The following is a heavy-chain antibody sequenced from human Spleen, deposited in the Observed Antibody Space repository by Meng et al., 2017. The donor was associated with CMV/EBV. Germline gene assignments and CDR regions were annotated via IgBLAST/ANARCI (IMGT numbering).Heavy chain of an antibody. V-gene: IGHV3-23*01. CDR3: AKDVSSGWYYFDY. CDR1: GFTFSSYW. CDR2: ISGSGGST. D-gene: IGHD6-19*01. Sequence: GESLKISCAASGFTFSSYWMSWVRQAPGKGLEWVSGISGSGGSTYYADSVKGRFTISRDNSKNTLYLQMNSLRAEDTAVYYCAKDVSSGWYYFDYWGQGTLVTVSS. J-gene: IGHJ4*02.